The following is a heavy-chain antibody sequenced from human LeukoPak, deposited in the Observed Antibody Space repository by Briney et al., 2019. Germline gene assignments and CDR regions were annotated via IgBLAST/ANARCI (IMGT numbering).Heavy chain of an antibody. CDR2: INHSGST. CDR1: GGSFSGYY. D-gene: IGHD2-2*01. V-gene: IGHV4-34*01. Sequence: SETLPLTCAVYGGSFSGYYWSWIRQPPGKGLEWIGEINHSGSTNYNPSLKSRVTISVDTSKNQFSLKLSSVTAADTAVYYCARAPGRGVVPAATTTYNWFDPWGQGTLVTVSS. CDR3: ARAPGRGVVPAATTTYNWFDP. J-gene: IGHJ5*02.